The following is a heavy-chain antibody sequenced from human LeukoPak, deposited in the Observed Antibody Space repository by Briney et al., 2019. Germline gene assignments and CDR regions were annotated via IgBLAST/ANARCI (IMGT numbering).Heavy chain of an antibody. CDR3: ARGPNFQLWILPDY. CDR1: GGSISSSSYY. V-gene: IGHV4-39*07. Sequence: SETLSLTCTVSGGSISSSSYYWGWIRQPPGKGLEWIGSIYYSGSTYYNPSLKSRVTISVDTSKNQFSLKLSSVTAADTAVYYCARGPNFQLWILPDYWGQGTLVAVSS. D-gene: IGHD5-18*01. CDR2: IYYSGST. J-gene: IGHJ4*02.